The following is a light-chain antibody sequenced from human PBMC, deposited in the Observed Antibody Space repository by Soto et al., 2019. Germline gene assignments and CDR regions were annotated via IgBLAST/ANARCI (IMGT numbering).Light chain of an antibody. Sequence: DIQMTQSPSSLSASVGDRVTITCRASQSISSYLNWYQHKPGKAPNLLIYAATTLQSGVPSRFSGSGSGTDFTLTISSLQPEDFATYYCQHLNSYPITFGQGTRLEIK. CDR1: QSISSY. J-gene: IGKJ5*01. CDR2: AAT. V-gene: IGKV1-39*01. CDR3: QHLNSYPIT.